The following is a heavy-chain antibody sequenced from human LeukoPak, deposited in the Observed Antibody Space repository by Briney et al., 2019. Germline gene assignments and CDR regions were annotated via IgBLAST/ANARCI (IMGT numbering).Heavy chain of an antibody. D-gene: IGHD2-15*01. Sequence: GGSLRLSCAASGFTVSSYAMSWVRQAPGKGLEWVSAISGSGGSTYYADSVKGRFTISRDNSKNTLYLQMNSLRAEDTAVYYCAKDRVVVVAAAFDYWGQGTLVTVSS. V-gene: IGHV3-23*01. J-gene: IGHJ4*02. CDR3: AKDRVVVVAAAFDY. CDR2: ISGSGGST. CDR1: GFTVSSYA.